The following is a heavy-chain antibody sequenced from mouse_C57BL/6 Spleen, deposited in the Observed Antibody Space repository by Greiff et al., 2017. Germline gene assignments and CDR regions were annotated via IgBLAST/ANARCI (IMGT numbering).Heavy chain of an antibody. J-gene: IGHJ4*01. CDR3: ARICCCGSSRYCAYAMDY. V-gene: IGHV1-72*01. Sequence: QVQLQQPGAELVKPGASVKLSCKASGYTFTSYWMHWVKQRPGRGLEWIGRIDPNSGGTKDNEKFKSKATLTVDKPSSTAYMQLSSLTSEDSAVYVCARICCCGSSRYCAYAMDYWGQGTSVTVSS. CDR1: GYTFTSYW. CDR2: IDPNSGGT. D-gene: IGHD1-1*01.